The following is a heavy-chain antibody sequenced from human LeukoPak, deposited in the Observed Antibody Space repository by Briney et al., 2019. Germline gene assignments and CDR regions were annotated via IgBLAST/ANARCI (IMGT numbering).Heavy chain of an antibody. D-gene: IGHD3-3*01. CDR1: GGSFSGYY. J-gene: IGHJ4*02. CDR2: INHSGIT. V-gene: IGHV4-34*01. CDR3: ARNDFWNPRPDY. Sequence: SETLSLTCAVYGGSFSGYYWSWIRQPPGKGLEWIGEINHSGITNYNPSLKSRVTISVDTSTNQFSLNLSSVTAADTALYYCARNDFWNPRPDYWGQGTLVTVSS.